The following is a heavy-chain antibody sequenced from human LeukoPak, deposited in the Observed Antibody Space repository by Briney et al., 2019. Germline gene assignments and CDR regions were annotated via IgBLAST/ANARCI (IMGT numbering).Heavy chain of an antibody. Sequence: SETLSLTCAVYGGSFSDYYWTWIRQTPGKGLEWIGEMSPSGSSDYNPSLKSRVTISVDTSKNQFSLKLRSVTAADTAVYYCARGRQDVNMILVVMAGVSYYLDVWSKGTTVTVS. V-gene: IGHV4-34*01. CDR3: ARGRQDVNMILVVMAGVSYYLDV. CDR2: MSPSGSS. D-gene: IGHD3-22*01. CDR1: GGSFSDYY. J-gene: IGHJ6*03.